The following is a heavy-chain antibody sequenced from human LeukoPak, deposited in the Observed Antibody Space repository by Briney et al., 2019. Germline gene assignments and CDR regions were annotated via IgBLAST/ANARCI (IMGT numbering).Heavy chain of an antibody. Sequence: PVKVSCKASGGTFSSYAISWVRQAPGQGLEWMGGIIPIFGTANYAQKFQGRVTITADESTSTAYMELSSLRSEDTAVYYCASDVGATGYYYGMDVWGQGTTVTVSS. CDR1: GGTFSSYA. CDR3: ASDVGATGYYYGMDV. J-gene: IGHJ6*02. D-gene: IGHD1-26*01. CDR2: IIPIFGTA. V-gene: IGHV1-69*01.